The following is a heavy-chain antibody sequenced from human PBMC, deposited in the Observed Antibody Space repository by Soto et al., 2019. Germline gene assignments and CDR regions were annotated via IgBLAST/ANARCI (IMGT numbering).Heavy chain of an antibody. D-gene: IGHD3-22*01. V-gene: IGHV3-23*01. CDR3: AKSRYSDSSGDFYDY. J-gene: IGHJ4*02. CDR2: IGGSGRTT. CDR1: AFTFNNYA. Sequence: EVQLLESGGGLVQPGGSLSLSCAASAFTFNNYAMSWVRQPPGKGLEWVSGIGGSGRTTYYPDSVKDPFTISGDNSNNALFLQMNSLRAEDTAVYYCAKSRYSDSSGDFYDYWGEGTLGTVSS.